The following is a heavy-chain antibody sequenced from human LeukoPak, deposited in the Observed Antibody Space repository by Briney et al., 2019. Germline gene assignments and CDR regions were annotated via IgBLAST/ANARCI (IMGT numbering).Heavy chain of an antibody. J-gene: IGHJ4*02. D-gene: IGHD1-1*01. Sequence: SETLSLTCTVSGGSISSYYWSWIRQPPGKGLEWIGYIYYSGSTNYNPSLKSRVTISVDTSKNQFSLKLSSVTAADTAVYYCARVRRERIDYWGQGTLVTVSS. CDR3: ARVRRERIDY. V-gene: IGHV4-59*01. CDR2: IYYSGST. CDR1: GGSISSYY.